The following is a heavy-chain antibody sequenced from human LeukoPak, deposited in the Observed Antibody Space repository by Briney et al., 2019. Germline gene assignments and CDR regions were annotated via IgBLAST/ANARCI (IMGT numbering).Heavy chain of an antibody. CDR3: AKTDRHYDSSGYYWRTQYYFDY. V-gene: IGHV3-23*01. CDR2: ISGSGGST. CDR1: GFTFSSYA. D-gene: IGHD3-22*01. Sequence: GSLRLSCAASGFTFSSYAMHWVRQAPGKGLEWVSAISGSGGSTYYADSVKGRFTISRDNSKNTLYLQMNSLRAEDTAVYYCAKTDRHYDSSGYYWRTQYYFDYWGQGTLVTVSS. J-gene: IGHJ4*02.